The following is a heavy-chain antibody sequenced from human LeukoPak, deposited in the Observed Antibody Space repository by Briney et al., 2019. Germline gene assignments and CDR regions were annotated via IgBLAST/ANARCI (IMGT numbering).Heavy chain of an antibody. Sequence: GGSLRLSCAASGFTFDDSVMSWVRQAPGKGLVWVSRINSDGSSTSYADSVKGRFTISRDNAKNTLYLQMNSLRAEDTAVYYCARDSRGSYNWGQGTLVTVSS. D-gene: IGHD1-26*01. CDR2: INSDGSST. CDR3: ARDSRGSYN. J-gene: IGHJ4*02. CDR1: GFTFDDSV. V-gene: IGHV3-74*01.